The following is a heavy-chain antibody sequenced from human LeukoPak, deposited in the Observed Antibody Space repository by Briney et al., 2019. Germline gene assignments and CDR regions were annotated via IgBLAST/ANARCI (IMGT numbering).Heavy chain of an antibody. D-gene: IGHD6-13*01. Sequence: GESLRLSCAASEFTFSSYWMHWVRQAPGKGLVWVSRVSSDGSSTTYADSVKGRFTISRDNAKNTLYLQMNSLRAEDTAVYYCARSRGGSWAPFAFDIWGQGTMVTVSS. V-gene: IGHV3-74*01. CDR1: EFTFSSYW. CDR3: ARSRGGSWAPFAFDI. J-gene: IGHJ3*02. CDR2: VSSDGSST.